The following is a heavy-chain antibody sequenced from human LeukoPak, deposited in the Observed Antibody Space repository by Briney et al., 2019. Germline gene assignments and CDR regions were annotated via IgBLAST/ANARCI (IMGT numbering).Heavy chain of an antibody. CDR1: GFTFSSYE. CDR3: ARDGGSAWFLDY. Sequence: GGSLRLSCAASGFTFSSYEMNWIRQAPGKGLEWVSYISSSGNTTYNADSVKGRFSITRDNAKNSLYLQMNSLRAEDTAVYYCARDGGSAWFLDYWGQGTLVTVSS. J-gene: IGHJ4*02. CDR2: ISSSGNTT. V-gene: IGHV3-48*03. D-gene: IGHD6-19*01.